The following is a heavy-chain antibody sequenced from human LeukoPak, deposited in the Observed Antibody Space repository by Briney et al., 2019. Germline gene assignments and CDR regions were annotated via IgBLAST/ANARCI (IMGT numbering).Heavy chain of an antibody. V-gene: IGHV3-23*01. Sequence: GGSLRLSCAASGFTFSSYAMSWVRQAPGKGLEWVSAISGSGGSTYYADSVKGRFTISRDNSKNTLYLQVNSLRAEDTAVYYCAKGTTVTTDYFDYWGQGTLVTVSS. D-gene: IGHD4-17*01. CDR2: ISGSGGST. J-gene: IGHJ4*02. CDR3: AKGTTVTTDYFDY. CDR1: GFTFSSYA.